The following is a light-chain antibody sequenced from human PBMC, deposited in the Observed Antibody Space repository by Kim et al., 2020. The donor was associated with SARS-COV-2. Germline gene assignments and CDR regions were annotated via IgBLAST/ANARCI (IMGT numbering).Light chain of an antibody. J-gene: IGKJ4*01. V-gene: IGKV1-9*01. Sequence: TSVGDRVTITCRASQGISSYLARYQQKPGKAPNLLIYGASTLQSGVPSRFSGSGSGTEFTLTISSLQPEDFATYYCQQFNSYPRTFGGGTKVDIK. CDR2: GAS. CDR1: QGISSY. CDR3: QQFNSYPRT.